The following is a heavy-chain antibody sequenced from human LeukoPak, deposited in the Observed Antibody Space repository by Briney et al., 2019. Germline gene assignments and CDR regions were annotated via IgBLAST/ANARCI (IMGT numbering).Heavy chain of an antibody. Sequence: IPSETLSLTCTVSGGSISSGDYSWSWIRQPPGKGLEWIGYIYYSGSTYYNPSLKSRVTISVDTSKNQFSLKLSSVTAADTAAYYCARTFYYDSSGYYFSDAFDIWGQGTMVTVSS. V-gene: IGHV4-30-4*01. CDR2: IYYSGST. CDR1: GGSISSGDYS. J-gene: IGHJ3*02. CDR3: ARTFYYDSSGYYFSDAFDI. D-gene: IGHD3-22*01.